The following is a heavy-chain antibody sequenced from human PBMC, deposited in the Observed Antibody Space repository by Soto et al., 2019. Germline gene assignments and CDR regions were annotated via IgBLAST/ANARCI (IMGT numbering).Heavy chain of an antibody. D-gene: IGHD2-8*01. CDR1: GGSINNHY. J-gene: IGHJ4*02. Sequence: QVHLQESGPGLVKPSETLSLTCTVSGGSINNHYWSWIRQAPGKGLEWIGYIYYTGSTNYNPSLKSRVTMSVDTSKNQFSLNLTSLTAADTAIYYCARANLYSEYWGQGTLVTVSS. CDR2: IYYTGST. CDR3: ARANLYSEY. V-gene: IGHV4-59*11.